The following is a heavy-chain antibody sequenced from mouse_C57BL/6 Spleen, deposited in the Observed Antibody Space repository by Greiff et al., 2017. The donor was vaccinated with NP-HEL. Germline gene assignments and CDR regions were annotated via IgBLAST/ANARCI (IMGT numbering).Heavy chain of an antibody. CDR3: ARRGGTTVVFDV. CDR1: GYTLTSYW. Sequence: QVQLQQSGAELVKPGASVKLSCKASGYTLTSYWMHWVKQRPGQGLEWIGMIHPNSGSTNYNEKFKSKATLTVDKSSSTAYMQLSSLTSEDSAVYYCARRGGTTVVFDVWGTGTTVTVSS. J-gene: IGHJ1*03. CDR2: IHPNSGST. D-gene: IGHD1-1*01. V-gene: IGHV1-64*01.